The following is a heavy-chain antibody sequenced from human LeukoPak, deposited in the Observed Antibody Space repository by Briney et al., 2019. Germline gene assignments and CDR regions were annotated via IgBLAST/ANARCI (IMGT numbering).Heavy chain of an antibody. D-gene: IGHD6-13*01. V-gene: IGHV3-23*01. J-gene: IGHJ4*02. CDR3: AKSFAGAAAGSRGLDY. CDR1: GFTFSSYA. Sequence: GGSLRLSCAASGFTFSSYAMSWVRQAPGKGLEWVSAISGGGGAYYADSVKGRITISRDNSKNTLYLQMNSLRAEDTAIYYCAKSFAGAAAGSRGLDYWGQGTLVTVSS. CDR2: ISGGGGA.